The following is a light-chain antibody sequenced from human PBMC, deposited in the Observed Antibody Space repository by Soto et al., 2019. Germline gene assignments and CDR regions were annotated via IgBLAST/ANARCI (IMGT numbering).Light chain of an antibody. V-gene: IGKV1-5*03. CDR1: QSISSW. J-gene: IGKJ4*01. Sequence: DIHITQSPSTLSSSLVYRVTITCRASQSISSWLAWYQQKPGKAPKLLIYKASSLESGVPSRFSGSGSGTEFTLTISSLQPDDFATYYCQQYITYSPVTFGGGTKVDIK. CDR2: KAS. CDR3: QQYITYSPVT.